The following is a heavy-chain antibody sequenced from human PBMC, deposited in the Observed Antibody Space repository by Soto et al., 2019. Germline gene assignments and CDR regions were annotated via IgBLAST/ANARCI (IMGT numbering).Heavy chain of an antibody. CDR3: ASDTYYDFWSGYPSDYYMDV. J-gene: IGHJ6*03. CDR2: IKQDGSEK. V-gene: IGHV3-7*01. CDR1: GFTCSSYW. Sequence: GGSLRLSCAAAGFTCSSYWMSWVRQAPGKGLEWVANIKQDGSEKYYVDSVKGRFTISRDNAKNSLYLQMNSLRAEDTAVYYCASDTYYDFWSGYPSDYYMDVWGKGTTVTVSS. D-gene: IGHD3-3*01.